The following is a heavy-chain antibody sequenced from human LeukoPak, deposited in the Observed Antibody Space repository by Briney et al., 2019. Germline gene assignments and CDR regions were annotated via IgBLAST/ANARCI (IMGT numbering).Heavy chain of an antibody. CDR2: IYTSGST. CDR3: ARVGSKDYYDSSGYYYGAFDI. J-gene: IGHJ3*02. D-gene: IGHD3-22*01. V-gene: IGHV4-61*02. Sequence: SETLSLTCTVSGGSISSGSYYWSWIRQPAGKGLEWIGRIYTSGSTNYHPSLKSRVTISVDTSKNQFSLKLSSVTAADTAVYYCARVGSKDYYDSSGYYYGAFDIWGQGTMVTVSS. CDR1: GGSISSGSYY.